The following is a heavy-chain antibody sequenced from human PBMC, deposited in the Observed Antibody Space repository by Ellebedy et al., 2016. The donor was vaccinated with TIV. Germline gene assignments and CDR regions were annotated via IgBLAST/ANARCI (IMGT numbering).Heavy chain of an antibody. D-gene: IGHD5-18*01. V-gene: IGHV4-59*01. CDR3: ARVPIRGYSYGSYYYYGMDV. J-gene: IGHJ6*02. CDR1: GGSISSYY. CDR2: IYYSGST. Sequence: MPGGSLRLSCTVSGGSISSYYWSWIRQPPGKGLEWIGYIYYSGSTNYNPSLKSRVTISVDTSKNQFSLKLSSVTAADTAVYYCARVPIRGYSYGSYYYYGMDVWGQGTTVTVSS.